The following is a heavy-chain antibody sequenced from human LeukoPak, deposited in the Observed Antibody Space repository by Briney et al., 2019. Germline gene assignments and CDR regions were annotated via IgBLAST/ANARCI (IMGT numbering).Heavy chain of an antibody. Sequence: PSETLSLTCAVSGYSISSGYYWGWIRQPPGKGLEWIGSIYHSGSTYYNPSLKSRVTISVDTSKNQFSLKLSSVPAADTAVYYCARRLEYSSGWYGNDAFDIWGQGTMVTVSS. CDR1: GYSISSGYY. V-gene: IGHV4-38-2*01. D-gene: IGHD6-19*01. CDR2: IYHSGST. J-gene: IGHJ3*02. CDR3: ARRLEYSSGWYGNDAFDI.